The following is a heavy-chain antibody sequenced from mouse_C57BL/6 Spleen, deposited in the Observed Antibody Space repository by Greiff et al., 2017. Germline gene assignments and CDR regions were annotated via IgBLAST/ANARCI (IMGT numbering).Heavy chain of an antibody. CDR1: GYTFTSYW. Sequence: QVQLQQPGTELVKPGASVKLSCKASGYTFTSYWMHWVKQRPGQGLEWIGNINPSNGGTNYNEKFKSKATLTVDKSSSTAYMQLSSLTSEDSAVYYCAREEPNYYDCVDFAYWGQGTLVTVSA. V-gene: IGHV1-53*01. J-gene: IGHJ3*01. CDR3: AREEPNYYDCVDFAY. CDR2: INPSNGGT. D-gene: IGHD2-4*01.